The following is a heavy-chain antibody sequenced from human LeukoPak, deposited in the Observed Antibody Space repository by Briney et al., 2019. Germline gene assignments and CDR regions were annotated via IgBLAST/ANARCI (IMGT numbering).Heavy chain of an antibody. CDR1: GGSISSYY. Sequence: SETLSLTCTVSGGSISSYYWSWIRQPAGKGLEWIGRIYTSGSTNYNPSLKSRVTMSVDTSKNQFSLKLSSVTAADTAVYYCARDRKHSGNYYGMDVWGQGTTVTVSS. CDR3: ARDRKHSGNYYGMDV. D-gene: IGHD5-12*01. CDR2: IYTSGST. J-gene: IGHJ6*02. V-gene: IGHV4-4*07.